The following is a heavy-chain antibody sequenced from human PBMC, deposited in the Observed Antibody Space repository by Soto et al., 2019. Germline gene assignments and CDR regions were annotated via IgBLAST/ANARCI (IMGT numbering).Heavy chain of an antibody. D-gene: IGHD5-12*01. Sequence: SETLSLTCTVSGGSISSYYWSWIRQPPGKGLEWIGCISSTGNTNYNPSLKSRVTISVDTPKNQFSLNLSSVTAADTAVYYCAAGGGLPRYYWGQGTLVTVSS. CDR2: ISSTGNT. CDR1: GGSISSYY. J-gene: IGHJ4*02. V-gene: IGHV4-59*12. CDR3: AAGGGLPRYY.